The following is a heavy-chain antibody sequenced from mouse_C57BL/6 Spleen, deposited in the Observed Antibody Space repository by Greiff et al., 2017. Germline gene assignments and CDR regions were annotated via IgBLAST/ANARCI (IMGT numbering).Heavy chain of an antibody. Sequence: QVQLQQPGAELVRPGSSVKLSCKASGYTFTSYWMHWVKQRPIQGLEWIGNIDPSDSETHYNQKFKDKATLTVDKSSSTAYMQLSILTSEDSAVYYCARLGDYYGSSPLGYWGQGTTLTVSS. CDR3: ARLGDYYGSSPLGY. CDR1: GYTFTSYW. J-gene: IGHJ2*01. CDR2: IDPSDSET. D-gene: IGHD1-1*01. V-gene: IGHV1-52*01.